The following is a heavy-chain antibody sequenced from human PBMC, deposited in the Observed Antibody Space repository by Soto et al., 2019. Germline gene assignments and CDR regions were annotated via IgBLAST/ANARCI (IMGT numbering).Heavy chain of an antibody. Sequence: GGSLRLSCAASGFTFSSYSMNWVRQAPGKGLEWVSYISSSSSTIYYADSVKGRFTISRDNAKNSLYLQMNSLRDEDTAVYYCARAPIAAAGYYFDYWGQGTLVTVSS. CDR3: ARAPIAAAGYYFDY. V-gene: IGHV3-48*02. J-gene: IGHJ4*02. CDR1: GFTFSSYS. D-gene: IGHD6-13*01. CDR2: ISSSSSTI.